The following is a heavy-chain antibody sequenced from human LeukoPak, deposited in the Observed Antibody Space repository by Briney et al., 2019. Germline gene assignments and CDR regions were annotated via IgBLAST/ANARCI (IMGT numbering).Heavy chain of an antibody. D-gene: IGHD3-3*01. V-gene: IGHV3-30*18. CDR3: AKAMLRFLEWSPSDY. Sequence: TGGSLRLSCAASGFTFSSYGMHWVRQAPGKGLEWVAVISYDGSNKYYADSVKGRFTISRDNSKNTLYLQMNSLRAEDTAVYYCAKAMLRFLEWSPSDYWGQGTLVTVSS. CDR2: ISYDGSNK. CDR1: GFTFSSYG. J-gene: IGHJ4*02.